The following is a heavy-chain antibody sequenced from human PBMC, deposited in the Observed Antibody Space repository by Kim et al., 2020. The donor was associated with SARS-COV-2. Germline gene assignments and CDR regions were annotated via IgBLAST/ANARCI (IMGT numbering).Heavy chain of an antibody. CDR1: GGSLSSSTYN. V-gene: IGHV4-39*01. CDR2: MYYSGTT. J-gene: IGHJ6*01. CDR3: ASRPSGHGTSWGYYYYG. D-gene: IGHD1-1*01. Sequence: SETLSLTCTVSGGSLSSSTYNWAWIRQPPGKGLEIIGSMYYSGTTNYNPSLKTRVTMSRDTSKNEFSLKLDSVTAADTAVYFCASRPSGHGTSWGYYYYG.